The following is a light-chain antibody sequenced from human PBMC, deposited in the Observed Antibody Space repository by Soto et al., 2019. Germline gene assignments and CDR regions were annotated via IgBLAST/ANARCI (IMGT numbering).Light chain of an antibody. CDR2: GAS. V-gene: IGKV3-15*01. J-gene: IGKJ1*01. CDR3: QQYLDWPRT. Sequence: EIVITQSPATLSVSPGARETLSCRASQSVGSDLVWYRQKTGQAPSLIIYGASNRATGVPDRFSGSGYGTVFTLTISSLQPDDFAVYYCQQYLDWPRTFGQGTKVDIK. CDR1: QSVGSD.